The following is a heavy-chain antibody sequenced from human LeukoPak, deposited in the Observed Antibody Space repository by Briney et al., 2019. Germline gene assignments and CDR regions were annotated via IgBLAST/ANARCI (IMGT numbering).Heavy chain of an antibody. CDR2: IWYDGSNK. V-gene: IGHV3-33*01. J-gene: IGHJ6*02. Sequence: GGPLRLSCAASGFTFSSYGMHWVRQAPGKGLEWVAVIWYDGSNKYYADSVKGRFTISRDNSKNTLYLQMNSLRAEDTAVYYCARDSPYDSSGYYHPDVWGQGTTVTVSS. CDR1: GFTFSSYG. D-gene: IGHD3-22*01. CDR3: ARDSPYDSSGYYHPDV.